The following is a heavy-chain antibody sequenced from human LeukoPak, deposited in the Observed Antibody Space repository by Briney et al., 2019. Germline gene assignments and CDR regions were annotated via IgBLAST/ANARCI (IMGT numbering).Heavy chain of an antibody. V-gene: IGHV2-70*11. CDR3: ARTPRGAVAGGGAFDI. CDR2: IDWDDDK. J-gene: IGHJ3*02. D-gene: IGHD6-19*01. Sequence: SGPTLVKPTQTLTLTCTFSGFSLSTSGMCVSWIRQPPGKALEWLARIDWDDDKYYSTSLKTRLTISKDTSKNQVVLTMTNMDPVDTATYYCARTPRGAVAGGGAFDIWGQGTMVTVSS. CDR1: GFSLSTSGMC.